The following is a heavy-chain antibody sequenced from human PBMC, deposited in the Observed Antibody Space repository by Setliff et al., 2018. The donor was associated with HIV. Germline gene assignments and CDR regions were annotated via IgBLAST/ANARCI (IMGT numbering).Heavy chain of an antibody. Sequence: PSETLSLTCSVSGGSISSHYWSWIRQPPGKGLEWIGSIYYSGSTNYNPSLKSRVTISVDTSKNQFSLKLTSVTAADTSMYYCASRIYYYDSSGSLREEGFDPWGQGTLVTVSS. CDR2: IYYSGST. V-gene: IGHV4-59*08. CDR1: GGSISSHY. D-gene: IGHD3-22*01. J-gene: IGHJ5*02. CDR3: ASRIYYYDSSGSLREEGFDP.